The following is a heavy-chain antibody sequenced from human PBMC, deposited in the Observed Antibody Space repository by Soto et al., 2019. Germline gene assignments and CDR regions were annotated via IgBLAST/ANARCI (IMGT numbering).Heavy chain of an antibody. Sequence: QVQLVQSGAEVKKPGSSVKVSCKASGGTFSSYTISWVRQAPGQGLEWMGRIIPILGIANYAQKFQGRVTITADKSTSTAYMYLCSLRSEDTAVYYCTRYHYDTLTGYSWGQGTLVTVSS. D-gene: IGHD3-9*01. CDR2: IIPILGIA. V-gene: IGHV1-69*02. CDR3: TRYHYDTLTGYS. CDR1: GGTFSSYT. J-gene: IGHJ5*02.